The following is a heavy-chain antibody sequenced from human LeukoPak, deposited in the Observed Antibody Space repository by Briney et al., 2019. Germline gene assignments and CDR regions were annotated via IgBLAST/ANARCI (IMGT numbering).Heavy chain of an antibody. V-gene: IGHV4-39*01. Sequence: SETLSLTCTVSGGSISSSSYYWGWIRQPPGKGLEWIGSIYYSGSTYYNPSLKSRVTISVDTSKNQFSLKLSSVTAADTAVYYCARRRGPYYFDYWGQGTLDTVSS. CDR2: IYYSGST. CDR1: GGSISSSSYY. CDR3: ARRRGPYYFDY. J-gene: IGHJ4*02.